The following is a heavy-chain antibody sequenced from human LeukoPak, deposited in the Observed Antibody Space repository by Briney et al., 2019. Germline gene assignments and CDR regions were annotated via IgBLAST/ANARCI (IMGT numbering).Heavy chain of an antibody. CDR3: ARGGPRIFGVVITPFDY. CDR2: ISSTSSSI. CDR1: GFTFSSYN. J-gene: IGHJ4*02. V-gene: IGHV3-21*01. D-gene: IGHD3-3*01. Sequence: PGGSLRLSCAASGFTFSSYNMNWVRQAPGKGLEWVSSISSTSSSIYYADSVKGRFTISRDNSKNTLYLQMNSLRAEDTAVYYCARGGPRIFGVVITPFDYWGQGTLVTVSS.